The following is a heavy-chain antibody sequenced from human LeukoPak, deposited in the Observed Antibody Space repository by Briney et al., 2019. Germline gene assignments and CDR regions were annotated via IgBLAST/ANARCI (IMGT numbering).Heavy chain of an antibody. CDR3: AKDWKSFDY. CDR1: GFTFNTYT. V-gene: IGHV3-23*01. CDR2: ISGSGGST. J-gene: IGHJ4*02. Sequence: GGSLRLSCAASGFTFNTYTMNWVRQAPGKGLEWVSAISGSGGSTYYADSVKGRFTISRDNSKNTLYLQMNSLRAEDTAVYYCAKDWKSFDYWGQGTLVTVSS. D-gene: IGHD1-1*01.